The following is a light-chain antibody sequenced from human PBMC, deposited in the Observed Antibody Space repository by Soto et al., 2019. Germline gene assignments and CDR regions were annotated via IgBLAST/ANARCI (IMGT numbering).Light chain of an antibody. J-gene: IGKJ1*01. V-gene: IGKV1-5*01. Sequence: DIQMTQSPSTLSASVGDRVTITCRASQSISSWLAWYQQKPGKAPKLLIYDASSLESGVPSRFSGSGSGTEFTLTISSLQPDDFATYYCQQYNSYQTFGQGTKVDNK. CDR1: QSISSW. CDR3: QQYNSYQT. CDR2: DAS.